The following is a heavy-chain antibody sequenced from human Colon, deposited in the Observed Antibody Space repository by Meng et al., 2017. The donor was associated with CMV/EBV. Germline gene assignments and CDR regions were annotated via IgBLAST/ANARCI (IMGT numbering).Heavy chain of an antibody. Sequence: GGSLRLSCAASGFTFSSYAMSWVRQAPGKGPEWVSAISSSDGRTSYADSVRGQFPISRDNSKNTLYLQMNSLRAEDTAVYYCAKSPIWVAVAGVLHYWGQGTQVTVSS. CDR2: ISSSDGRT. CDR3: AKSPIWVAVAGVLHY. CDR1: GFTFSSYA. V-gene: IGHV3-23*01. D-gene: IGHD6-19*01. J-gene: IGHJ4*02.